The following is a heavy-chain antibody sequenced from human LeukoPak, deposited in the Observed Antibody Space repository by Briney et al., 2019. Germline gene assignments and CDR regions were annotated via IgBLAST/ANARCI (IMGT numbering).Heavy chain of an antibody. CDR1: GYTLTSYY. Sequence: GASVKVSCKASGYTLTSYYLHWVRQAPGQGLEWMAIINPSGDTTSHAQKFQGRVTMTRDTSAGTVYMELSSLRSEDTAVYYCAREYSSGWYSTRNWFDPWGQGTLVTVSS. D-gene: IGHD6-19*01. V-gene: IGHV1-46*01. CDR2: INPSGDTT. J-gene: IGHJ5*02. CDR3: AREYSSGWYSTRNWFDP.